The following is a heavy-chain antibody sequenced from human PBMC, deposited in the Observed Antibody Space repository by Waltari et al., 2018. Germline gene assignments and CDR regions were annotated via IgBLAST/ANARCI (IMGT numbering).Heavy chain of an antibody. V-gene: IGHV3-21*01. CDR1: GFTLSTYS. Sequence: EVQLVESGGGLVKHGGSLRLSCAACGFTLSTYSTHWVSQAPGYGLVWVSSSSSSSSYIYYADSVKCRFTISRDNAKNSLYLQMNSLRAEDTAVYYCARGNRGLHDYWGQGTLVTVSS. D-gene: IGHD7-27*01. CDR2: SSSSSSYI. J-gene: IGHJ4*02. CDR3: ARGNRGLHDY.